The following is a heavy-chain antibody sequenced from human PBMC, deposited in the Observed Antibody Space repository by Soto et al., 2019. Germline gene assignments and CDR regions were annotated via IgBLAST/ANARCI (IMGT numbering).Heavy chain of an antibody. D-gene: IGHD3-10*01. CDR1: AASISSYY. J-gene: IGHJ4*02. V-gene: IGHV4-59*01. CDR2: IWYSGTS. Sequence: SETLSLTCAFSAASISSYYWNLIRQAPGKGLEWIGNIWYSGTSNYNPSLKSRVTISLDTSKNLFSLMLTSVTAADTAVYYCASYASGTYPFFDQWGRGTLVTSPQ. CDR3: ASYASGTYPFFDQ.